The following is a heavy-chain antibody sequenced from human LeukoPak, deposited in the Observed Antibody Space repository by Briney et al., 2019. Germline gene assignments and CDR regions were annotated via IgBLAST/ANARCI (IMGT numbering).Heavy chain of an antibody. J-gene: IGHJ4*02. Sequence: SETLSLTCTVTGASITSNGYFWSWIRQPPGKGLEWIGNIYYNGDTYYKPSLKSRVTISVDTSKRQFSLSLNSVTAADTSVYYCARRHIIVAGPDYFDYWGLGTLVTVSS. CDR1: GASITSNGYF. D-gene: IGHD5-12*01. CDR2: IYYNGDT. V-gene: IGHV4-39*01. CDR3: ARRHIIVAGPDYFDY.